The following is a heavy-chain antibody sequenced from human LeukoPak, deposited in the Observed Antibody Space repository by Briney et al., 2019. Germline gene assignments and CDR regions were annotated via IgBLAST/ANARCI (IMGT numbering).Heavy chain of an antibody. CDR2: ISNSGGRT. J-gene: IGHJ2*01. D-gene: IGHD1-26*01. CDR1: GFTFSSYA. Sequence: GGSLRLSCAASGFTFSSYAMSWVRQAPGKGLEWVSSISNSGGRTFYTDSVKGRFTISRDNSKITLYLQMNSLRAEDTAVYYCAKDRTVGASYWYFDLWGRGTLVTVSS. V-gene: IGHV3-23*01. CDR3: AKDRTVGASYWYFDL.